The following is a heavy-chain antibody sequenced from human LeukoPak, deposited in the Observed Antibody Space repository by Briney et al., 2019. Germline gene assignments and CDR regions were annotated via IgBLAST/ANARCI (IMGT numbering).Heavy chain of an antibody. CDR3: AKLLERRTNYYYYGMDV. CDR2: ISWNSGSI. CDR1: GFTFDDYA. V-gene: IGHV3-9*01. Sequence: PGRSLRLSCAASGFTFDDYAMHWVRQAPGKGLEWVSGISWNSGSIGHADSVKGRFTISRDNAKNSLYLQMNSLRAEDTALYYCAKLLERRTNYYYYGMDVWGQGTTVTVSS. D-gene: IGHD1-1*01. J-gene: IGHJ6*02.